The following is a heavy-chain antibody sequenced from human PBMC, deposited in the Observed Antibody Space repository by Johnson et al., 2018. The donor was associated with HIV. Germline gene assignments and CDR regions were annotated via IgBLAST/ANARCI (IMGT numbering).Heavy chain of an antibody. J-gene: IGHJ3*02. Sequence: QVQLVESGGGVVQPGRSLRIYCAVSEFTFSNYAMHWVRLTPGKGLQWVAVISYDGTNKYYADPVKGRFTISRDTSKNTLYLQMDSLRGEDSALYYCARGRKYIDAADGLDNDAFDMWGQGTLVTVSS. CDR2: ISYDGTNK. CDR3: ARGRKYIDAADGLDNDAFDM. V-gene: IGHV3-30*04. CDR1: EFTFSNYA. D-gene: IGHD6-13*01.